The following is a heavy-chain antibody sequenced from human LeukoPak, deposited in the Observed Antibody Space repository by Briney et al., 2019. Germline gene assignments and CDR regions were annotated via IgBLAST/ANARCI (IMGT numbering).Heavy chain of an antibody. V-gene: IGHV3-11*06. CDR1: GFTFSDYY. Sequence: GGSLRLSCAASGFTFSDYYMSWIRQAPGKGLEWVSYTSSSSSYTNYADSVKGRFTISRDNAKNSLYLQMNSLRAEDTAVYYCAPYSSRSRAFDYWGQGTLVTVSS. D-gene: IGHD6-13*01. CDR2: TSSSSSYT. J-gene: IGHJ4*02. CDR3: APYSSRSRAFDY.